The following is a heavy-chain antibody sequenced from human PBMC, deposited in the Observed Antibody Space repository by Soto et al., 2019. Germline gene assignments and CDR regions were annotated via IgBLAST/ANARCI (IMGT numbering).Heavy chain of an antibody. V-gene: IGHV1-2*02. Sequence: ASVEVSCRASGYSFSGYYMNWVRQAPGQGLEWMGWIKPNSGGTDYAQKFQGRVTMTRDMSISTAYMELRGLRYDDTAVYYCARTRGVIPRVTYNWFDPWGQGTLVTVSS. CDR2: IKPNSGGT. CDR1: GYSFSGYY. CDR3: ARTRGVIPRVTYNWFDP. D-gene: IGHD3-10*01. J-gene: IGHJ5*02.